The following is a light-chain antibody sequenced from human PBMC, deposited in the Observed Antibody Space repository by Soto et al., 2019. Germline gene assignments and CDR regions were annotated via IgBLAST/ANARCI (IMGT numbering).Light chain of an antibody. Sequence: DIQMTQSPSTLSASVGGRVTITCRASQSVGTWVAWYQQKPGKAPKLLIYGASNLESGVPSRFSGSGSWTEFTLTITTLQPDDFATYFCQHYRRNTWSFGPGTKVDI. J-gene: IGKJ1*01. V-gene: IGKV1-5*01. CDR2: GAS. CDR3: QHYRRNTWS. CDR1: QSVGTW.